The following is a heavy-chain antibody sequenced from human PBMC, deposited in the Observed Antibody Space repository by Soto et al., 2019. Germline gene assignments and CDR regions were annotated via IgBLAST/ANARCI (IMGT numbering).Heavy chain of an antibody. J-gene: IGHJ3*02. Sequence: SETLSLTCTVSGGSISSYYWSWIRQPPGKGLEWIGYIYYSGSTNYNPSLKSRVTISVDTSKNQFSLKLSSVTAADTAVYYCAREVSHDAFDIRGQGTMVTVSS. CDR2: IYYSGST. CDR3: AREVSHDAFDI. D-gene: IGHD4-4*01. V-gene: IGHV4-59*01. CDR1: GGSISSYY.